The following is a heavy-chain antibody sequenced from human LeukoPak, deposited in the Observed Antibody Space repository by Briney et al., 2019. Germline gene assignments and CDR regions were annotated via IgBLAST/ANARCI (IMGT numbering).Heavy chain of an antibody. D-gene: IGHD2/OR15-2a*01. J-gene: IGHJ3*02. CDR1: GDIFISYA. V-gene: IGHV1-69*05. CDR2: IIPIFDTT. Sequence: SSVKVSCKPSGDIFISYAISGVRQAPGQGLEWMGRIIPIFDTTNYAQKFQGRVTITTDESTSTAYTEMSGLRTEHTQLYYGAGGSTRAIDTSGQRTICSVPS. CDR3: AGGSTRAIDT.